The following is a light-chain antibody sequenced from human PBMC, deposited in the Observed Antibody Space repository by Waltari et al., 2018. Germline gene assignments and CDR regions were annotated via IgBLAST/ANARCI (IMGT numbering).Light chain of an antibody. Sequence: DIQMTQSPSSLSASVGDRVTITCRASQSINSFLNWYQQKPGRAPKLLIYAASSLHSGVPSRFSGSGSGTDYTLTISSLQPEDFATYYCQQSYSTWTSGQGTKVEIK. CDR3: QQSYSTWT. V-gene: IGKV1-39*01. CDR2: AAS. CDR1: QSINSF. J-gene: IGKJ1*01.